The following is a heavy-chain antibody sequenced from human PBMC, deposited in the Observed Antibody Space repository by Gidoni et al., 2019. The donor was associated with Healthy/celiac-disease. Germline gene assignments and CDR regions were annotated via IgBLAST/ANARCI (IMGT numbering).Heavy chain of an antibody. CDR3: ARVKWVYYGSGSYRTYYLDY. V-gene: IGHV4-34*01. CDR2: INHSGST. CDR1: CVSFSCYH. J-gene: IGHJ4*02. Sequence: QVQLPQVGAGLSKLSETLSLTSPVSCVSFSCYHCSWIRHTPGKGLEWIGEINHSGSTNYNPSLKNRVTISVDTSKNQFSLKLSSVTAADTAVYYCARVKWVYYGSGSYRTYYLDYWGQGTLVTVSS. D-gene: IGHD3-10*01.